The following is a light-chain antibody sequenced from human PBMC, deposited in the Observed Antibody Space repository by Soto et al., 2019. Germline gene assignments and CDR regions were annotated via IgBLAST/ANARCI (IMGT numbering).Light chain of an antibody. J-gene: IGKJ3*01. CDR1: QGLKF. CDR2: EAT. V-gene: IGKV1-12*01. Sequence: DIQMTQSPSSVSASVGDTVTITCRASQGLKFLAWYQQKPGKAPGLLIYEATNLQSGVPPMFSGSGSGTDFTLTISRLEPEDFAVYYYQQDGSSPPFTFGPGTKVDIK. CDR3: QQDGSSPPFT.